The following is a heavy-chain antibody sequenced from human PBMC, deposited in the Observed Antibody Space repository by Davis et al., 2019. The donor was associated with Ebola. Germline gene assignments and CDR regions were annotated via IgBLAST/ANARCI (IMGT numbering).Heavy chain of an antibody. CDR3: ARRTDFDY. CDR2: ISYDGNVK. J-gene: IGHJ4*02. D-gene: IGHD1-1*01. Sequence: GGSLRLSCAASGFTVSSNYMSWVRQAPGKGLEWVAVISYDGNVKYHAYSVEGRFTISRDNSKNTLYLQMNSLRAEDTAVYYCARRTDFDYWGQGTLVTVSS. V-gene: IGHV3-30*03. CDR1: GFTVSSNY.